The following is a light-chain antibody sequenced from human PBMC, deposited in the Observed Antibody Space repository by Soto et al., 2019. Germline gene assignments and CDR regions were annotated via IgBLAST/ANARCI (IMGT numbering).Light chain of an antibody. Sequence: DIQLTQSPSFLSASVGDRVTITCRATQDISSYLAWYQQKPGKAPNLLIHSASTLQSGVPSNFSGSGSGSEFTLTISSLQPADFATYYCQQDYSYPPTFGQGTKVDIK. J-gene: IGKJ1*01. V-gene: IGKV1-9*01. CDR1: QDISSY. CDR2: SAS. CDR3: QQDYSYPPT.